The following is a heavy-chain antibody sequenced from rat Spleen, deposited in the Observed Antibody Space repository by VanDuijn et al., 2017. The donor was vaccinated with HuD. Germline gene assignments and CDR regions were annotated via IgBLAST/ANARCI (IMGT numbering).Heavy chain of an antibody. CDR1: GFTFSNYD. Sequence: EVQLVESGGGLVQPGRSLKLSCVASGFTFSNYDMAWVRQAPTKGLEWVASISPSGGGIWHRDSVKGRFTVSSANAKSTLHLQMDSLRSEDTATYYCARQDTSGYSNWFGYWGQGTLVTVSS. J-gene: IGHJ3*01. CDR2: ISPSGGGI. CDR3: ARQDTSGYSNWFGY. V-gene: IGHV5-25*01. D-gene: IGHD4-3*01.